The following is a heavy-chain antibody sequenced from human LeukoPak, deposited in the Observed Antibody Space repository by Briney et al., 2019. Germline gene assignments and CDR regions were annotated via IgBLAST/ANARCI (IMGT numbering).Heavy chain of an antibody. CDR1: GYTFTSYG. CDR3: ARDRAPPYYYYGMDV. V-gene: IGHV1-18*04. J-gene: IGHJ6*04. CDR2: ISAYNGNT. Sequence: ASVKVSCKASGYTFTSYGISWVRQAPGQGLEWMGWISAYNGNTNYAQKLQGRVTMTTDTSTSTAYMELRSLRSDDTAVYYCARDRAPPYYYYGMDVRGKGTTVTVSS.